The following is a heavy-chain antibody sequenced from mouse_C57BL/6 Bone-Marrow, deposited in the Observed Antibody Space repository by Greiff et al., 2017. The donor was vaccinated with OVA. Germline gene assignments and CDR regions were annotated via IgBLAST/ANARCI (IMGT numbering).Heavy chain of an antibody. CDR2: ISSGGSYT. CDR1: GFTFSSYG. CDR3: ARHVSWFAY. V-gene: IGHV5-6*01. Sequence: EVQLVESGGDLVKPGGSLKLSCAASGFTFSSYGMSWVRQTPDKRLEWVATISSGGSYTYYPDSVKGRFTISRDNAKNTLYLQMSSLKSEDTAMYYCARHVSWFAYWGQGTLVTVSA. J-gene: IGHJ3*01.